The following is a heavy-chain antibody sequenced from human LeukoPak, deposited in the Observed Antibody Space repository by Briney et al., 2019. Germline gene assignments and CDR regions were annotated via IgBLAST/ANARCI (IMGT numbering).Heavy chain of an antibody. D-gene: IGHD6-13*01. V-gene: IGHV3-23*01. CDR1: GFTFSSFP. Sequence: QTGGSLRLSCAASGFTFSSFPMTWVRLAPGKGLEWVSTITGSGGSTYYAESVKGRFSISRDNSNNTLYLQMNSLRAEDAAVYYCAKSTSSWERVDYWGQGTLVTVSS. CDR2: ITGSGGST. J-gene: IGHJ4*02. CDR3: AKSTSSWERVDY.